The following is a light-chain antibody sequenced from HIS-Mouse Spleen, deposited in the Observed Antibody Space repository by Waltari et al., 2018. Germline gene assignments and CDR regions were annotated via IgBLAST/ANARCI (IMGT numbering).Light chain of an antibody. CDR2: EGR. CDR1: SSDVVSYNP. Sequence: QSALTQPASVSGSPGRSITISCPGTSSDVVSYNPVSWYQQPPGKAPNLLIYEGRYRPSGVSNRFSGSKSGNTASLTISGLQAEDEADYYCCSYAGSSTWVFGGGTKLTVL. CDR3: CSYAGSSTWV. V-gene: IGLV2-23*01. J-gene: IGLJ3*02.